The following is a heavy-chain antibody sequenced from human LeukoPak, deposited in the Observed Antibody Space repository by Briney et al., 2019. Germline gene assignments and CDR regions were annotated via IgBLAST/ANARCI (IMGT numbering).Heavy chain of an antibody. CDR3: ARFPIRGSSSDY. V-gene: IGHV3-30*04. Sequence: GGSLRLSCAASGFTFSSYAMHWVRQAPGKGLEWVAVISYDGSNKYYADSVKGRFTISRDNSKNTLYQQMNSLRAEDTAVYYCARFPIRGSSSDYWGQGTLVTVSS. CDR1: GFTFSSYA. J-gene: IGHJ4*02. CDR2: ISYDGSNK. D-gene: IGHD3-10*01.